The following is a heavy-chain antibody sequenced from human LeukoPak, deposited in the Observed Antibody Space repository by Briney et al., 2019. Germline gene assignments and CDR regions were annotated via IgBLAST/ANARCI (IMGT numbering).Heavy chain of an antibody. CDR3: ARYDFILISYFDL. V-gene: IGHV3-53*01. J-gene: IGHJ2*01. D-gene: IGHD3-3*01. CDR1: GFTVSSNY. CDR2: IYSGGST. Sequence: GGSLRLSCAASGFTVSSNYMSWVRQAPGKGLEWVSVIYSGGSTYYADSVKGRFTISRDNSKNTLYLQMNSLRAEDTAVYHCARYDFILISYFDLWGRGTLVTVSS.